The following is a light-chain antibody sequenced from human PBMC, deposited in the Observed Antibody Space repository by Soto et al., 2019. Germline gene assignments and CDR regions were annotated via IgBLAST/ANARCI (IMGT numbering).Light chain of an antibody. V-gene: IGKV3-11*01. J-gene: IGKJ4*01. CDR3: QQRSNFPLT. CDR2: DAS. Sequence: EIVLTQSPATLSLSPGERATLSCRASQSVSSYLAWYQQKPGQAPRLLIYDASNRATCIPARFSGSGSGTDFPLTISSLEPEDFAVYYCQQRSNFPLTFGGGTKVEIK. CDR1: QSVSSY.